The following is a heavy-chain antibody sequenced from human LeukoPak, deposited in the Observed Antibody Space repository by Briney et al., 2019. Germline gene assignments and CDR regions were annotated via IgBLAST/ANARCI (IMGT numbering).Heavy chain of an antibody. D-gene: IGHD1-1*01. J-gene: IGHJ6*03. CDR1: GGSFSGYY. CDR3: ARHWKSRSYYYYYMDV. CDR2: INHRGST. V-gene: IGHV4-34*01. Sequence: SETLSLTCAVYGGSFSGYYWSWIRQPPGKGLEWIGEINHRGSTNYNPSLKSRVTISVDTSKNQFSLKLSSVTAADTAVYYCARHWKSRSYYYYYMDVWGKGTTVTISS.